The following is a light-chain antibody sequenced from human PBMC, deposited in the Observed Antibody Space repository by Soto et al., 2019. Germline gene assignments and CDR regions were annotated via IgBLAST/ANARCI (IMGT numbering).Light chain of an antibody. CDR1: QGISSY. CDR3: QQLNSYPL. CDR2: AAS. V-gene: IGKV1-8*01. Sequence: AIRMTQSPSSLSASTGDRVTITCRASQGISSYLAWYQQKPGKAPKLLIYAASTLQSGVPSRFSGSGSGTDFTLTISSLQPEDFATYYCQQLNSYPLFGGGTKVDI. J-gene: IGKJ4*01.